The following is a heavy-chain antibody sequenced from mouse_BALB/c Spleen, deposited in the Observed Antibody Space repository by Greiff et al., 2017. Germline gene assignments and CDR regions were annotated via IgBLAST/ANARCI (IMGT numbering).Heavy chain of an antibody. Sequence: EVKLQESGPGLVKPSQSLSLTCSVTGYSITSGYYWNWIRQFPGNKLEWMGYISYDGSNNYNPSLKNRISITRDTSKNQFFLKLNSVTTEDTATYYCARGDSITLYFDYWGQGTTLTVSS. CDR3: ARGDSITLYFDY. CDR2: ISYDGSN. D-gene: IGHD1-1*01. CDR1: GYSITSGYY. V-gene: IGHV3-6*02. J-gene: IGHJ2*01.